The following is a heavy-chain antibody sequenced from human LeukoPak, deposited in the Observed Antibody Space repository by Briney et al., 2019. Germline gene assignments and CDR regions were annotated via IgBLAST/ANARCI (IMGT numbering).Heavy chain of an antibody. CDR1: RGTFTSYA. CDR3: ARKLRLGGNWFDP. D-gene: IGHD1-26*01. V-gene: IGHV1-69*13. CDR2: IIPISGTT. J-gene: IGHJ5*02. Sequence: GGSVKASCKTSRGTFTSYAITRVRQAPGQGLERMGRIIPISGTTNYAQKFQGRVAFTADESTSTAYMELSSLRSEDTALYYYARKLRLGGNWFDPWGQGTLVTVSS.